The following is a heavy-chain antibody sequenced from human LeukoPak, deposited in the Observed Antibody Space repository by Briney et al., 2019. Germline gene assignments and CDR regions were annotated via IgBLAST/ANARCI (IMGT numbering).Heavy chain of an antibody. J-gene: IGHJ6*03. CDR2: IYYSGST. CDR3: ARDWSSSSYTYYYYYMDV. Sequence: KPSETLSLTCSVSGDSITGYYWGWIRQPPGKGLEWIGTIYYSGSTYYNPSLKSRVTISVDTSKNQVSLKLRSVTAADTAVYHCARDWSSSSYTYYYYYMDVWGKGTTVTVSS. D-gene: IGHD6-6*01. CDR1: GDSITGYY. V-gene: IGHV4-39*07.